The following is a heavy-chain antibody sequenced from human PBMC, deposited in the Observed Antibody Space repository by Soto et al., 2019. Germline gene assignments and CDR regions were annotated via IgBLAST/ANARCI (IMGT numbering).Heavy chain of an antibody. V-gene: IGHV1-69*13. J-gene: IGHJ6*02. CDR2: IIPIFGTA. D-gene: IGHD2-2*01. CDR3: ARGDIVVVPAGYYYYYGMDV. CDR1: GGTFSSYA. Sequence: ASVKVSCKASGGTFSSYAISWVRQAPGQGLEWMGGIIPIFGTANYAQKFQGRVTITADESTSTAYMELSSLRSEDTAVYYCARGDIVVVPAGYYYYYGMDVWGQGTTVTVSS.